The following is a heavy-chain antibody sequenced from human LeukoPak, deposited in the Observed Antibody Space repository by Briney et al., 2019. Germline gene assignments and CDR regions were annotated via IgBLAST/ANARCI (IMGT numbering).Heavy chain of an antibody. Sequence: PGGSLRLSCAASGFTFSSYWMHWVRQAPGKGLVWVSRINTDGSSTSYADSVKGRFTISRDNAKNTLYLQMNSLRAEDTAVYYCARTVPGYFFDSWGQGTLVTVSS. J-gene: IGHJ4*02. CDR2: INTDGSST. CDR1: GFTFSSYW. D-gene: IGHD3-10*01. V-gene: IGHV3-74*01. CDR3: ARTVPGYFFDS.